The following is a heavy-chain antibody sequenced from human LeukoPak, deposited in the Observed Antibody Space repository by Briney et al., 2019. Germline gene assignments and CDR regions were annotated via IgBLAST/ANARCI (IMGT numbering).Heavy chain of an antibody. Sequence: GASVKVSCKVSGYTLTELSMHWVRQAPGKGLEWMGGFDPEDGETIYAQKFQGRVTMTEDTSTDTAYMELSSLRSEDTAVYYCATIYNWNYGGGFWFDPWGQGTLVTVSS. D-gene: IGHD1-7*01. J-gene: IGHJ5*02. CDR1: GYTLTELS. CDR3: ATIYNWNYGGGFWFDP. CDR2: FDPEDGET. V-gene: IGHV1-24*01.